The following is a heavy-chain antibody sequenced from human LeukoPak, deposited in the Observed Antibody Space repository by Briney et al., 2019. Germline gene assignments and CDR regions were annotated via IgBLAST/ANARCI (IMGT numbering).Heavy chain of an antibody. CDR1: GFTFSSYS. J-gene: IGHJ4*02. V-gene: IGHV3-21*04. Sequence: PGGSLRLSCEASGFTFSSYSMNWVRQAPGKGLEWVSSISSSSYIYYADSVKGRFTISRDNAKNSLYLQMNSLRAEDTAVYYCASGGSIAVATWVDYWGQGTLVIVSS. CDR3: ASGGSIAVATWVDY. D-gene: IGHD6-19*01. CDR2: ISSSSYI.